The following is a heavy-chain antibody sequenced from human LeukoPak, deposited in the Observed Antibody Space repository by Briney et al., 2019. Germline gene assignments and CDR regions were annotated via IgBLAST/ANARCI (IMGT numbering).Heavy chain of an antibody. V-gene: IGHV4-61*02. D-gene: IGHD3-22*01. CDR1: GGSISSGSYY. CDR3: ARVPGDSSGYFDY. J-gene: IGHJ4*02. Sequence: SETLSLTCTVSGGSISSGSYYWSWIRQPAGKGLEWIGRIYTSGSTNYNPSLKSRVTISVDTSKNQLSLKLSSVTAADTAVYYCARVPGDSSGYFDYWGQGTLVTVSS. CDR2: IYTSGST.